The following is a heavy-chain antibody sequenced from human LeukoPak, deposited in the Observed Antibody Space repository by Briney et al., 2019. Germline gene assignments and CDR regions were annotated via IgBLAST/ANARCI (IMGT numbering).Heavy chain of an antibody. V-gene: IGHV3-23*01. CDR3: AKRLWSGNIRCSDCWFDP. D-gene: IGHD3-3*01. J-gene: IGHJ5*02. CDR1: GFTFSSYA. CDR2: ISGSGGST. Sequence: PGGSLRLSCAASGFTFSSYAMSWVRQAPGKGLEWVSAISGSGGSTYYADSVKGRFTISRDNSKNTLYLQMNSLRAEDTAVYYCAKRLWSGNIRCSDCWFDPWGQGTLVTVSS.